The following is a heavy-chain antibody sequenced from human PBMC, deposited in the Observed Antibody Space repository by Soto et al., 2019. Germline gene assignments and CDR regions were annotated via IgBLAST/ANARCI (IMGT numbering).Heavy chain of an antibody. CDR2: FHYSENT. CDR1: GGSISSGPFS. Sequence: SETLSLTCTVSGGSISSGPFSWGWIRQPPGEGLEWIATFHYSENTNHTPSLESRVTISVDTSKNQFSLTVTSVTVADTARYYCARLGGYCSSTNCYGYYAMDVWGQGTTVTVSS. D-gene: IGHD2-2*01. CDR3: ARLGGYCSSTNCYGYYAMDV. V-gene: IGHV4-39*01. J-gene: IGHJ6*02.